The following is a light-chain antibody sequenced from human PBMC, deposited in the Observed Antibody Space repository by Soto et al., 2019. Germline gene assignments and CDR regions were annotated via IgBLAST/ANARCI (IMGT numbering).Light chain of an antibody. Sequence: QSALTQPASVSGSPGQSITISCTGTSSDVGAYSYVSWYQQHPGKAPKLIIYDVSDRPSGISNRFSGSKSDNTASLTISGLQAEDEAEYYCSSYTSSRTCVFGTGTKSPS. CDR1: SSDVGAYSY. V-gene: IGLV2-14*01. CDR2: DVS. J-gene: IGLJ1*01. CDR3: SSYTSSRTCV.